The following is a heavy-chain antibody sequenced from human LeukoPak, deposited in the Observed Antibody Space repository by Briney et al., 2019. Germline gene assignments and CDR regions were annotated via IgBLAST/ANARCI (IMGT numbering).Heavy chain of an antibody. D-gene: IGHD2-2*01. Sequence: SETLSLTCTVSGGSISSYYWSWIRQPAGKGLEWIGRIYTSGSTNYNPSLKSRVTMSADTSKNQFSLKLSSVTAADTAVYYCARDTDFYCSSTSCYAWFDPWGQGTLVTVSS. CDR1: GGSISSYY. CDR3: ARDTDFYCSSTSCYAWFDP. J-gene: IGHJ5*02. V-gene: IGHV4-4*07. CDR2: IYTSGST.